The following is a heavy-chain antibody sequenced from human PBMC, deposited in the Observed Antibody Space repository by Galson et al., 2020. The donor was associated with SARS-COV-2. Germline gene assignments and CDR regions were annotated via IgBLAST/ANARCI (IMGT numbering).Heavy chain of an antibody. CDR3: ARRGVTSGYYEYYFDY. V-gene: IGHV4-59*08. J-gene: IGHJ4*02. D-gene: IGHD3-22*01. CDR2: FYHIAST. Sequence: ETSETLSLTCSVSGGSISSYYWSWIRQPPGKGLEWIGYFYHIASTKYNPSLKGRVTISVDTPKNQLSLKLISVTAADTAVYYCARRGVTSGYYEYYFDYWGQGTQVTVSS. CDR1: GGSISSYY.